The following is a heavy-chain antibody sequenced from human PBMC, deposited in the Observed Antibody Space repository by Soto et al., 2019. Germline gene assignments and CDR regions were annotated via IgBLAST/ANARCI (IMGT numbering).Heavy chain of an antibody. CDR2: INPNSGGT. CDR1: GYTLTGYY. Sequence: GASVKVSCKASGYTLTGYYMHWVRQTPGQGLEWMGWINPNSGGTNYAQKFQGWVTMTRDTSISTAYMEPSRLRSDDTAVYYCATKHDVLTSRGWSTYAFDTWGKGTMVTV. J-gene: IGHJ3*02. CDR3: ATKHDVLTSRGWSTYAFDT. V-gene: IGHV1-2*04. D-gene: IGHD6-19*01.